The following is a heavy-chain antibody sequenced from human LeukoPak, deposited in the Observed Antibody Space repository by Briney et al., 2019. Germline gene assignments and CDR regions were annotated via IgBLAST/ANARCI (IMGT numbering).Heavy chain of an antibody. D-gene: IGHD2-8*01. CDR3: ARREASNGFDY. CDR2: IYHSGRA. J-gene: IGHJ4*02. Sequence: KSSETLSLTCTVSGGSISSYFWSWIRQPAGRGLEWIGRIYHSGRANYNPSLKSRVTVSVDMSKNQFSLKLSSVTAADTAVYYCARREASNGFDYWGQGTLVTVSS. V-gene: IGHV4-4*07. CDR1: GGSISSYF.